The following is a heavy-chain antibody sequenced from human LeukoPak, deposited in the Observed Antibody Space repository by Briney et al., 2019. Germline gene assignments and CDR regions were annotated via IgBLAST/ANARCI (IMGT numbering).Heavy chain of an antibody. Sequence: PGRSLRLSCAASGFTFSSYGMHWVRQAPGKGLEWVAVIWYDGSNKYYADSVKGRFTISRDNSKDTLYLQMSSLRAEDTAVYYCAKVGYYHGSGSYYMFDYWGRGTLVTVSS. J-gene: IGHJ4*02. CDR1: GFTFSSYG. V-gene: IGHV3-33*06. CDR2: IWYDGSNK. D-gene: IGHD3-10*01. CDR3: AKVGYYHGSGSYYMFDY.